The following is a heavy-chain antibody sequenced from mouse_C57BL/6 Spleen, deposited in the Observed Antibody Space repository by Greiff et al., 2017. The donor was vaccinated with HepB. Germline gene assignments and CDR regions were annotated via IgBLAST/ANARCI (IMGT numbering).Heavy chain of an antibody. Sequence: EVKLQESGPGLVKPSQSLSLTCSVTGYSITSGYYWNWIRQFPGNKLEWMGYISYDGSNNYNPSLKNRISITRDTSKKQFFLKLNSVTTEDTATYYCARDYYGSNWYFDVWGTGTTVTVSS. J-gene: IGHJ1*03. CDR2: ISYDGSN. CDR3: ARDYYGSNWYFDV. V-gene: IGHV3-6*01. CDR1: GYSITSGYY. D-gene: IGHD1-1*01.